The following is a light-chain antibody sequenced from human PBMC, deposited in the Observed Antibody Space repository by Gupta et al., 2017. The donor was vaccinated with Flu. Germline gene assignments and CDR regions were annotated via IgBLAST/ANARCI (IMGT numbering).Light chain of an antibody. J-gene: IGKJ3*01. CDR2: GAS. CDR3: QQCEQTPLT. CDR1: ESISNY. Sequence: PSSLAASVEDKVTITCRASESISNYLNWYQQRPGKAPNLLVRGASTVHGGVPSRFSGSGSGTHFALTITGLQPEDAGAYYCQQCEQTPLTFGQGTKVDIK. V-gene: IGKV1-39*01.